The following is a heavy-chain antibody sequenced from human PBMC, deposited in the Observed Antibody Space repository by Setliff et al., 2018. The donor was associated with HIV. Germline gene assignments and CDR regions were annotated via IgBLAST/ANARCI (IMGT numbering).Heavy chain of an antibody. CDR3: ARDPALTYSGYVYWYFDL. D-gene: IGHD5-12*01. CDR2: INPNSGGT. CDR1: GYTFTGYY. Sequence: ASVKVSCKASGYTFTGYYMHWVRQAPGQGLEWMGWINPNSGGTNYAQKFQGRVTLTRDTSISTANMELSGLRSDDTAVYYCARDPALTYSGYVYWYFDLWGRGTLVTVS. V-gene: IGHV1-2*02. J-gene: IGHJ2*01.